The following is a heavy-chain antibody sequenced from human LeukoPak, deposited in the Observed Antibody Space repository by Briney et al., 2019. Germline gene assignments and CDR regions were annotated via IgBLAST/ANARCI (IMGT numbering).Heavy chain of an antibody. Sequence: ASVKVSCKASGYTFTGYYMHWVRQAPGQGLEWMGWINPNSGGTNYAQKFQGRVTMTRDTSISTAYMELSRLRSDDTAVYYCAREYTLSGGWTPFDYWGQGTLVTVSS. D-gene: IGHD6-19*01. CDR1: GYTFTGYY. CDR3: AREYTLSGGWTPFDY. V-gene: IGHV1-2*02. J-gene: IGHJ4*02. CDR2: INPNSGGT.